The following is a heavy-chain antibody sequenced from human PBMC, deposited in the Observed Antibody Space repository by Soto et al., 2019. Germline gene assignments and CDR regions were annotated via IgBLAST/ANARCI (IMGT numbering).Heavy chain of an antibody. J-gene: IGHJ6*02. CDR3: ARADARDPGGMDV. V-gene: IGHV4-61*01. Sequence: QVQLQESGPGLVKPSETLSLTCTVSGGSVSSGSYYWSWIRQPPGKGLEWIGYIYYSGSTNYNPSLKSRVTISVDTSKNQFSLKLSSVTAADTAVYYCARADARDPGGMDVWGQGSTVTVSS. CDR1: GGSVSSGSYY. CDR2: IYYSGST. D-gene: IGHD6-6*01.